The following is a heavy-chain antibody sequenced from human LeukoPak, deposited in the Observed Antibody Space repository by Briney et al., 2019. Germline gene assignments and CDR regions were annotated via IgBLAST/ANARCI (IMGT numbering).Heavy chain of an antibody. CDR3: ARDAAILTGYSYFDY. Sequence: SETLSLTCTVSGGSISSYYWSWIRQPPEKGLEWIGYIYYSGSTNYNPSLKSRVAISVDTSKNQFSLKLSSVTAADTAVYYCARDAAILTGYSYFDYWGQGTLVTVSS. CDR2: IYYSGST. D-gene: IGHD3-9*01. J-gene: IGHJ4*02. V-gene: IGHV4-59*01. CDR1: GGSISSYY.